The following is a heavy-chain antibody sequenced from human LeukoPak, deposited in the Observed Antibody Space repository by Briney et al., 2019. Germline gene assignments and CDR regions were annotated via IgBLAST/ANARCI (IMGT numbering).Heavy chain of an antibody. V-gene: IGHV4-30-4*01. CDR3: ARVGPTLLLDF. CDR1: GGSISSGDYY. J-gene: IGHJ4*02. CDR2: IYYSGST. D-gene: IGHD1-26*01. Sequence: SETLSLTCTVSGGSISSGDYYWRWIRQPPGKGLEWIGYIYYSGSTYYNPSLKSRVTISVDTSKKQFSLKLSSVTAADTAVYYCARVGPTLLLDFWGQGTLVTVSS.